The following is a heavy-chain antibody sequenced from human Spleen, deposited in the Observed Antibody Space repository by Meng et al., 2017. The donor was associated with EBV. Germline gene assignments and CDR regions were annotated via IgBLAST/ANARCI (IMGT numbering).Heavy chain of an antibody. V-gene: IGHV2-5*02. CDR3: AHRRITTYFDY. CDR1: GFSLTTSVVG. D-gene: IGHD3-16*01. Sequence: QITLKESGPTLXXXXXTXTLXCTFSGFSLTTSVVGVGWIRQPPGKALEWLALIFWDDDKRYSPSLKNRLTITKDTSKNQVVLTMTNVDPLDTATYYCAHRRITTYFDYWGQGTLVTVSS. CDR2: IFWDDDK. J-gene: IGHJ4*02.